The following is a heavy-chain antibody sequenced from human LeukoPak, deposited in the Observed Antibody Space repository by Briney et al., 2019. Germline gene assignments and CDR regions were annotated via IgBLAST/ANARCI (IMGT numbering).Heavy chain of an antibody. CDR1: GFTFSSYW. D-gene: IGHD3-22*01. J-gene: IGHJ2*01. V-gene: IGHV3-21*01. Sequence: PGGSLRLSCAASGFTFSSYWMSWVRQAPGKGLEWVSSISSSSSYIYYADSVKGRFTISRENAKNSLYLQMNSLRAEDTAVYYCARGPMTYYYDSSGYFDLWGRGTLVTVSS. CDR2: ISSSSSYI. CDR3: ARGPMTYYYDSSGYFDL.